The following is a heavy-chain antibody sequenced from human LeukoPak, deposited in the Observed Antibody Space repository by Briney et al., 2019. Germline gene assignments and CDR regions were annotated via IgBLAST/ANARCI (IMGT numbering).Heavy chain of an antibody. V-gene: IGHV3-7*01. CDR1: GFSFSTYW. D-gene: IGHD3-10*01. Sequence: GGSLSLSCEASGFSFSTYWMSWVRQAPGKGLEWVANIRQDGSEKYYVDSVKGRFTISRDIAKQSVFLQMNSLRVEDTAVYYCARLSAMVRGPEDIFYFEYWGLGTLVTVSS. CDR3: ARLSAMVRGPEDIFYFEY. J-gene: IGHJ4*02. CDR2: IRQDGSEK.